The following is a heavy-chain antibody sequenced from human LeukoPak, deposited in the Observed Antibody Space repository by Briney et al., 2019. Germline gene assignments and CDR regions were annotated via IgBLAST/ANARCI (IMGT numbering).Heavy chain of an antibody. Sequence: SVKVSCKASGGTFSSYAISWVRQAPGQGLEWMGRIIPIFGIANYAQKFQGRVTITADKSTSTAYMELSSLRSEDTAVYYCAREVAGTQGSYYYYYGKDVWGQGTTVTGSS. D-gene: IGHD6-19*01. J-gene: IGHJ6*02. V-gene: IGHV1-69*04. CDR1: GGTFSSYA. CDR3: AREVAGTQGSYYYYYGKDV. CDR2: IIPIFGIA.